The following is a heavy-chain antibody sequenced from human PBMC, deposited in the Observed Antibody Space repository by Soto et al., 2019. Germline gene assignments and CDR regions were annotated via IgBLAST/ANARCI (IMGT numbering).Heavy chain of an antibody. J-gene: IGHJ5*02. D-gene: IGHD4-17*01. CDR2: ISARNGKT. CDR1: GYTFANYG. V-gene: IGHV1-18*04. CDR3: ARLPTPTYGDSDKDNWLDR. Sequence: QVQLVQSGAEVKKPGASVKVSCKASGYTFANYGFSWVRQAPGQGLEWMGWISARNGKTHYVQDFHGIVTMTTNTATNTAFIELSAFRVDEPAVYDCARLPTPTYGDSDKDNWLDRRAQGPLV.